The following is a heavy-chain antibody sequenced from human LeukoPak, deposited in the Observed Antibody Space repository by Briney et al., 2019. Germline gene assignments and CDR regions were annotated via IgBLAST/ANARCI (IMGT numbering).Heavy chain of an antibody. D-gene: IGHD3-10*01. V-gene: IGHV3-74*01. Sequence: QPGGSLRLSCAASGFTFSSYWMHWVRQTPGKGLVWVSRINSDGSSTSYADSVKGRFTISRDNAKNTLYLQMNSLRAEDTAVYYCARDRGPRTGFMVREAYDYWGQGTLVTVSS. J-gene: IGHJ4*02. CDR1: GFTFSSYW. CDR2: INSDGSST. CDR3: ARDRGPRTGFMVREAYDY.